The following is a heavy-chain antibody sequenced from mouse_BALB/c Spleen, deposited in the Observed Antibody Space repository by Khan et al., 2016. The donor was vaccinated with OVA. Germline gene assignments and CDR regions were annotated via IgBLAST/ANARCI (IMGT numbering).Heavy chain of an antibody. CDR3: TRGEGYYGNPYAIDF. J-gene: IGHJ4*01. CDR2: ISSGGTYT. V-gene: IGHV5-6-4*01. Sequence: EVELVESGGGLVKPGGSLKLSCAASGFTFSTYTMSWVRQTPEKRLEWVATISSGGTYTYYVDSVEGRFTLSRDNAKNTLYLEITSLKSEDTAIYYCTRGEGYYGNPYAIDFWGKGTSVTVSS. CDR1: GFTFSTYT. D-gene: IGHD2-1*01.